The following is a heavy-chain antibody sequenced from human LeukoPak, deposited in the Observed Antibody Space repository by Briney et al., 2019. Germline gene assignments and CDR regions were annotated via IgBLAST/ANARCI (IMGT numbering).Heavy chain of an antibody. Sequence: PGGSLRLSCAGTGFAFNMFAIDWVRQAPGKGLEWVSGLSRGGSSTNYADSVKVRFTISRDKSQNSVFLQMNSLRPEDTAVYYCAREQRIRHCSEGVCTEGYYFDYWGQGTLVTVSS. D-gene: IGHD2-15*01. J-gene: IGHJ4*02. V-gene: IGHV3-23*01. CDR3: AREQRIRHCSEGVCTEGYYFDY. CDR2: LSRGGSST. CDR1: GFAFNMFA.